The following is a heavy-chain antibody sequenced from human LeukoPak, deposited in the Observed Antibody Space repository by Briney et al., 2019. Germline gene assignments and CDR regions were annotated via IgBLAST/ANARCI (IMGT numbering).Heavy chain of an antibody. CDR3: AKEVYSSSWYWSVGNWFDP. V-gene: IGHV3-23*01. J-gene: IGHJ5*02. CDR1: GFTFSNYG. CDR2: ISNSGGNT. D-gene: IGHD6-13*01. Sequence: GGSLRLSCAASGFTFSNYGMNWVRQAPGKGLEWVSVISNSGGNTYYADSVKGRFTISRDNSKNTLYLQMNSLRAEDTAVYYCAKEVYSSSWYWSVGNWFDPWGQGTLVTVSS.